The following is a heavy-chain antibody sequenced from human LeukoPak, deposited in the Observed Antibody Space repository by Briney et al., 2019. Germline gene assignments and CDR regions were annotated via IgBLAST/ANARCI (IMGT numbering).Heavy chain of an antibody. J-gene: IGHJ5*02. V-gene: IGHV1-18*01. CDR1: GYTFTSYG. D-gene: IGHD6-13*01. CDR3: ARVPSSWYVDGWFDP. Sequence: ASVKVSCKASGYTFTSYGISWVRQAPGQGLEWMGWISAYNGNTNYAQKLQGRVTMTTDTSTSTAYMELRSLRSDDTAVYYCARVPSSWYVDGWFDPWGQGTLVTVSS. CDR2: ISAYNGNT.